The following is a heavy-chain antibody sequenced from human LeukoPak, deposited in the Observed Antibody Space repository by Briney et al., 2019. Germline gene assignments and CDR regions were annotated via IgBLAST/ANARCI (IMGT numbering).Heavy chain of an antibody. V-gene: IGHV3-23*01. D-gene: IGHD6-13*01. Sequence: GGSLRLSCAASGFTFRRSAMTWVRQTPGKGLDWVSSISSSGNTYYADSVKGRFTISRDNSKNMLYLQMNSLRAEDTAVYYCVKGRISEDGLDFWGQGTLVTVSS. CDR3: VKGRISEDGLDF. CDR2: ISSSGNT. CDR1: GFTFRRSA. J-gene: IGHJ4*02.